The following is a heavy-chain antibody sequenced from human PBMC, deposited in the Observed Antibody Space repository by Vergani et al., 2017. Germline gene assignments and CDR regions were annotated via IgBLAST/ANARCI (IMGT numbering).Heavy chain of an antibody. CDR3: ARXGEGGNPRGWYFDL. CDR2: IYWNDDQ. V-gene: IGHV2-5*01. D-gene: IGHD4-23*01. CDR1: GFSLNTRGVS. Sequence: QITLKESGPTLVKPTQTLTLTCTFSGFSLNTRGVSVAWIRQPPGKALDWLALIYWNDDQHYSPSLNNRVTITKDTSKNQVVLTMTNMDYVDTATYYCARXGEGGNPRGWYFDLWGRGTLVTVSS. J-gene: IGHJ2*01.